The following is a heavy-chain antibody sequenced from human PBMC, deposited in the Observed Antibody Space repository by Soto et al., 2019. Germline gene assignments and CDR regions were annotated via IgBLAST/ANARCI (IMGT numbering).Heavy chain of an antibody. CDR2: LDGAGGST. CDR1: GFTFSDFA. Sequence: GGSLRLSCLASGFTFSDFAMTGVGHVPGRGLEWVASLDGAGGSTYYAESVRGRFSISRDNSQNTLFLQMKRLTVDDTAIYYCAAPRDEYGSGVSWFTYGMDIWGQGTTVTVSS. D-gene: IGHD3-10*01. J-gene: IGHJ6*02. V-gene: IGHV3-23*01. CDR3: AAPRDEYGSGVSWFTYGMDI.